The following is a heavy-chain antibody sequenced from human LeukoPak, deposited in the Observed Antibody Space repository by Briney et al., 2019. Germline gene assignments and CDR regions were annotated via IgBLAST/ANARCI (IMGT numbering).Heavy chain of an antibody. CDR1: GYTFTGYY. CDR3: ARVGWRWLQFPDY. J-gene: IGHJ4*02. CDR2: INPNSGGT. V-gene: IGHV1-2*06. Sequence: GASVKVSCKASGYTFTGYYMHWVRQAPGQGLEWMGRINPNSGGTNYAQKFQGRVTMTRDTSISTAYMELSRLRPDDTAVYYCARVGWRWLQFPDYWGQGTLVTVSS. D-gene: IGHD5-24*01.